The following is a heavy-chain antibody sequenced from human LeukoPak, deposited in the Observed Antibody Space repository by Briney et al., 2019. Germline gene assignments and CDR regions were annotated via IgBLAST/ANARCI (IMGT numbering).Heavy chain of an antibody. D-gene: IGHD2-2*01. CDR2: IIPIFGTA. J-gene: IGHJ3*02. Sequence: GASVKVSCKASGGTFSSYAISWVRQAPGQGLEWMGGIIPIFGTANYAQKFQGRVTITTDGSTSTAYMELSSLRSEDTAVYYCARSQRDDDVVVPAAYDAFDIWGQGTMVTVSS. CDR1: GGTFSSYA. CDR3: ARSQRDDDVVVPAAYDAFDI. V-gene: IGHV1-69*05.